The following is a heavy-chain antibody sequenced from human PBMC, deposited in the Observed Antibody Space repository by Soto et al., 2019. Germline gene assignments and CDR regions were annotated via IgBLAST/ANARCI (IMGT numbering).Heavy chain of an antibody. D-gene: IGHD3-22*01. Sequence: SVKVSCKASGGTFSSYTISWVRQAPGQGLEWMGRIIPILGIANYAQKFQGRVTITADKSTSTAYMELSSLRSEDTAVYYCARDYYDSRGYPDYWGQGTLVTVSS. CDR3: ARDYYDSRGYPDY. CDR1: GGTFSSYT. V-gene: IGHV1-69*04. J-gene: IGHJ4*02. CDR2: IIPILGIA.